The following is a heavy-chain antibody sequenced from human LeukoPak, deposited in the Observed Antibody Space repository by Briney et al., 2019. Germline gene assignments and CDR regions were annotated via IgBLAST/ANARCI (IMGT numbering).Heavy chain of an antibody. CDR1: GGTFSSYA. CDR3: ARDGDYGGNSGRLFDY. D-gene: IGHD4-23*01. J-gene: IGHJ4*02. Sequence: SVKVSCKASGGTFSSYAISWVRQAPGQGLEWMGGIIPIFGTANYAQKSQGRVTITADESTSTAYMEPSSLRSEDTAVYYCARDGDYGGNSGRLFDYWGQGTLVTVSS. V-gene: IGHV1-69*13. CDR2: IIPIFGTA.